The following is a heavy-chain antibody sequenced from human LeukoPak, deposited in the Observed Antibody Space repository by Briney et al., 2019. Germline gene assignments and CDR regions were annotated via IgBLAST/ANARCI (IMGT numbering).Heavy chain of an antibody. CDR1: GFTFSSYA. CDR2: ISGSGGST. J-gene: IGHJ5*02. D-gene: IGHD3-22*01. CDR3: AKDLVGVEKILPMRKFYYDSSGYQP. Sequence: PGGSLRLSCAASGFTFSSYAMSWVRQAPGKGLEWVSAISGSGGSTYCADSVKGRFTISRDNSKNTLYLQMNSLRAEDTAVYYCAKDLVGVEKILPMRKFYYDSSGYQPWGQGTLVTVSS. V-gene: IGHV3-23*01.